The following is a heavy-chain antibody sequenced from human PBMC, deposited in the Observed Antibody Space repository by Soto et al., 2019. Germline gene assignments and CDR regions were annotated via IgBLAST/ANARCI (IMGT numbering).Heavy chain of an antibody. CDR2: INHSGST. CDR1: GGSFSGYY. V-gene: IGHV4-34*01. J-gene: IGHJ4*02. D-gene: IGHD2-2*01. Sequence: SETLSLTCAVYGGSFSGYYWSWIRQPPGKGLEWIGEINHSGSTNYNPSLKIRVTISVDTSKNQFSLNLSSVTAADTAVYYCASGFRQDIVVVPAAMSFTSYFDYWGQGTLVTVSS. CDR3: ASGFRQDIVVVPAAMSFTSYFDY.